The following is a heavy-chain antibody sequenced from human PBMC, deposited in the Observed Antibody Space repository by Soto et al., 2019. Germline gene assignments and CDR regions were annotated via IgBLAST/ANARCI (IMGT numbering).Heavy chain of an antibody. V-gene: IGHV4-34*01. Sequence: SETLSLTCAVYGGSFSGYYWSWIRQPPGKGLEWIGEINHSGSTNYNPSLKSRVTISVDTSKNQFSLKLSSVTAADTAVYYCARGVRKGIVVVPAARTLYNWFDPWGQGTLVTVSS. D-gene: IGHD2-2*01. J-gene: IGHJ5*02. CDR3: ARGVRKGIVVVPAARTLYNWFDP. CDR2: INHSGST. CDR1: GGSFSGYY.